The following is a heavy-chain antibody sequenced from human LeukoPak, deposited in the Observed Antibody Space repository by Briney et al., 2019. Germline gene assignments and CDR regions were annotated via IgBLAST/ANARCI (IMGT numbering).Heavy chain of an antibody. J-gene: IGHJ4*02. Sequence: GGSLRLSCAASGFTFSSYAMSWVRQAPGKGLEWVSAISGSGGSTYYADSVKGRFTISRDNSKNTLFLQMNSLRAEDTAVYYCAKRTDYRNYGPFDYWGQGTLVTVSS. CDR2: ISGSGGST. CDR3: AKRTDYRNYGPFDY. D-gene: IGHD4-11*01. CDR1: GFTFSSYA. V-gene: IGHV3-23*01.